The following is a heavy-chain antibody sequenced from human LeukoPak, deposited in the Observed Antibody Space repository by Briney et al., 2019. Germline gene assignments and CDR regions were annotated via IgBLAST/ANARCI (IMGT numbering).Heavy chain of an antibody. CDR1: GFTFSSYA. Sequence: PGGSLRLSCAASGFTFSSYAMSWVRQAPGKGLEWVSAISGSGGSTYYADSVKGRFTISRDNSKNTLYLQMNSLRAEDTAVYYCAKETRYCGGDCYIRPRGLGDQGYFDLWGRGTLVTVSS. CDR3: AKETRYCGGDCYIRPRGLGDQGYFDL. CDR2: ISGSGGST. V-gene: IGHV3-23*01. D-gene: IGHD2-21*01. J-gene: IGHJ2*01.